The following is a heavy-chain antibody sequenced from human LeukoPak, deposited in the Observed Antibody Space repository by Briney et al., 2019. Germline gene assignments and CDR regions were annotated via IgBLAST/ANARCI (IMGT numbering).Heavy chain of an antibody. J-gene: IGHJ5*02. Sequence: GGSLRLSCAASGFTFSSDWMHWVRQGPGKGLVWVSRVNSDGGSTNYADSVKGRFTISRDNSKNTLYLQMNSLRPEDTAVYYCARDRPWFDPWGQGTLVTVSS. CDR3: ARDRPWFDP. CDR2: VNSDGGST. CDR1: GFTFSSDW. V-gene: IGHV3-74*01.